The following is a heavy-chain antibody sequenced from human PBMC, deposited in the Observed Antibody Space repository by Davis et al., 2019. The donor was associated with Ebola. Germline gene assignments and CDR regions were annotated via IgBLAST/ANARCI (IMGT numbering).Heavy chain of an antibody. J-gene: IGHJ3*01. D-gene: IGHD3-3*01. Sequence: PSETLSLTCSVSGGSIGSYYWTWVRQPPEKGLEWIGYIFRTGVTFYNPDLQSRVTISLDTSKNLFSLNLSSVTAADTAVYYCARSAYISAFPSGFDLWGQGTMVTVSS. CDR1: GGSIGSYY. CDR3: ARSAYISAFPSGFDL. V-gene: IGHV4-59*01. CDR2: IFRTGVT.